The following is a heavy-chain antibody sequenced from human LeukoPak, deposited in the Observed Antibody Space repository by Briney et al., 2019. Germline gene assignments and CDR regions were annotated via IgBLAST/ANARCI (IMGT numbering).Heavy chain of an antibody. CDR2: ISSNGGST. CDR3: VKDLLTTVTTWDY. D-gene: IGHD4-17*01. V-gene: IGHV3-64D*06. J-gene: IGHJ4*02. Sequence: VGSLRLSCSASGFTFSNYPMHWVRQAPGKGLEYVSGISSNGGSTYYADSVKGRFTISRDNSKSMLYLQLSSLRTEDTAVYYCVKDLLTTVTTWDYWGQGTLVTVSS. CDR1: GFTFSNYP.